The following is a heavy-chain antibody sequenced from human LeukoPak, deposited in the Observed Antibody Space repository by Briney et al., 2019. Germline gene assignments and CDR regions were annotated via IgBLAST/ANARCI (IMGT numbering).Heavy chain of an antibody. D-gene: IGHD6-13*01. CDR3: AKYPASGGYFDY. V-gene: IGHV3-23*01. CDR1: GFTFSTYS. CDR2: ISGSGANT. J-gene: IGHJ4*02. Sequence: SGGSLRLSCAASGFTFSTYSMSWVRLAPGKGLEGVSGISGSGANTLYADSVKGRFTISRDNSKNTLYLQMNSLRAEDTAVFYCAKYPASGGYFDYWGQGTLVTVSS.